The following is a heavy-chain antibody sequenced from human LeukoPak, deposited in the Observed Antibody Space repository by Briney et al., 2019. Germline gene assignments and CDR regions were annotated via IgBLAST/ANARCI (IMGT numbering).Heavy chain of an antibody. D-gene: IGHD2-2*01. CDR2: IYASGSN. Sequence: PSETLFLTCTVSGGSVNSYYWSWIRQPAGKGLEWIGHIYASGSNDYNPSLKSRVTMSLDMAKNQFSLRLTSVTAADTAVYFCARMVPAGTHNYWGQGLLVTVSS. CDR3: ARMVPAGTHNY. J-gene: IGHJ4*02. V-gene: IGHV4-4*07. CDR1: GGSVNSYY.